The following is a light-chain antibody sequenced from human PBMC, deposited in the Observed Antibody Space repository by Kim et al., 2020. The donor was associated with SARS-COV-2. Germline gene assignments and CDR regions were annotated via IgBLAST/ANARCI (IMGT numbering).Light chain of an antibody. CDR2: DIS. V-gene: IGLV2-14*03. J-gene: IGLJ2*01. CDR1: SSAVGGYNY. CDR3: SSYTSSSTLVV. Sequence: SITISCTGTSSAVGGYNYVSWYQQHPGKAPNLMIYDISNRPSGVSNRFSGSKSGNTASLTISGLQAGDEADYYCSSYTSSSTLVVFGGGTKLTVL.